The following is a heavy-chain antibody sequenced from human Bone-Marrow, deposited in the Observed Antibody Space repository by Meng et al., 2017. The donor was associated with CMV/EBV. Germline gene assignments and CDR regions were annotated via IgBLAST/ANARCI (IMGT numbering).Heavy chain of an antibody. CDR2: IYYSGST. V-gene: IGHV4-39*07. Sequence: GSLRLSCTVSGGSISSSSYYWGWLRQPPGKGLEWIGSIYYSGSTYYNPSLKSRVTISVDTYKNQFSLKLSSVTAADTAVYYCARENDAGYYFDYWGQGSLVTVSS. D-gene: IGHD3-10*01. J-gene: IGHJ4*02. CDR1: GGSISSSSYY. CDR3: ARENDAGYYFDY.